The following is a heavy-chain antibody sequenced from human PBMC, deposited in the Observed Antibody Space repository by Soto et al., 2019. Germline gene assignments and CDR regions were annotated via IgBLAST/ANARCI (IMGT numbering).Heavy chain of an antibody. J-gene: IGHJ6*02. CDR1: GYTFTSYG. Sequence: GASVKVSCKASGYTFTSYGISWVRQAPGQGLEWMGWISAYNGNTNYAQKLQGRVTMTTDTSTSTAYMELRSLRSDDTAVYYCAIDIVVVVAATRLYYYYGMDVWGQGTAVTVSS. CDR3: AIDIVVVVAATRLYYYYGMDV. V-gene: IGHV1-18*01. D-gene: IGHD2-15*01. CDR2: ISAYNGNT.